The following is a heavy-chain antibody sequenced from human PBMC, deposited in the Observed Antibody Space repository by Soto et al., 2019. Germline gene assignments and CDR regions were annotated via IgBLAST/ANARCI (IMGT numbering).Heavy chain of an antibody. CDR1: GFTFSSYS. V-gene: IGHV3-21*01. CDR2: ISSSSSYI. J-gene: IGHJ4*02. Sequence: PGGSLRLSCAASGFTFSSYSMNWVRQAPGKGLEWVSSISSSSSYIYYADSVKGRFTISRGNAKNSLYLQMNSLRAEDTAVYYCARDHREMATPFVWGQGTLVTVSS. D-gene: IGHD5-12*01. CDR3: ARDHREMATPFV.